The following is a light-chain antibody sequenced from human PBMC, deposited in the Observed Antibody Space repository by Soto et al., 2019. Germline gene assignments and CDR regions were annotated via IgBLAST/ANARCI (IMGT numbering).Light chain of an antibody. CDR3: SSYTTNSTPQYV. J-gene: IGLJ1*01. V-gene: IGLV2-14*03. Sequence: QSALTQPASVSGSPGQSITISCTGTSSDVGGYNSVSWYQHHPGKAPKLMIFDVSDRPSGVSSRFSGSKSGNTASLTISGLQAEDEADYDCSSYTTNSTPQYVFVPGTKVT. CDR2: DVS. CDR1: SSDVGGYNS.